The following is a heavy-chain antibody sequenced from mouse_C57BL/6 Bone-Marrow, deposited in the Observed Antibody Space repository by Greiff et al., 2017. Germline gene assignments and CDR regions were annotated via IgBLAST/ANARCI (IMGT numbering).Heavy chain of an antibody. V-gene: IGHV5-4*03. Sequence: EVMLVESGGGLVKPGGSLKLSCAASGFTFSSYAMSWVRQTPEKRLEWVATIRDGGSYTYYPDNVKGRFTISRDNAKNNLYLKMNHLKSEDTAMYYCARLPDGYYEEYYYAMDYWGQGTSVTVSS. CDR1: GFTFSSYA. J-gene: IGHJ4*01. D-gene: IGHD2-3*01. CDR2: IRDGGSYT. CDR3: ARLPDGYYEEYYYAMDY.